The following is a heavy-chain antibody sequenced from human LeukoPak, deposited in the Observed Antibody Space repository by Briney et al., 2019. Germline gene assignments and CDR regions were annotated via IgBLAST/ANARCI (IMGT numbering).Heavy chain of an antibody. J-gene: IGHJ6*03. CDR2: IIPMFGTA. Sequence: ASVKVSCKASGGTFSSYAISWVRQAPGQGLEWVGGIIPMFGTAKYAQKFQGRVTITADISTSTAYMEVRSLRSEDTAVYYCARGADWQLLEYYYYYMDVWGKGTTVTVSS. CDR3: ARGADWQLLEYYYYYMDV. D-gene: IGHD6-6*01. V-gene: IGHV1-69*06. CDR1: GGTFSSYA.